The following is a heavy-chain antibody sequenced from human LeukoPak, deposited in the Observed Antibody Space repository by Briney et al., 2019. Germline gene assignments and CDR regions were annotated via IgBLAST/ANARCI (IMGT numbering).Heavy chain of an antibody. V-gene: IGHV3-21*01. CDR1: GFAFSTYW. CDR3: ARGRYIVGALYFDS. D-gene: IGHD1-26*01. J-gene: IGHJ4*02. Sequence: GGSLRLSCAASGFAFSTYWMSWVRQAPGKGLEWVSSITYGSSYKYYADSLKGRFTISRDNAKNSLFLQMNSLRAEDTAVYYCARGRYIVGALYFDSWGQGTLVTVSS. CDR2: ITYGSSYK.